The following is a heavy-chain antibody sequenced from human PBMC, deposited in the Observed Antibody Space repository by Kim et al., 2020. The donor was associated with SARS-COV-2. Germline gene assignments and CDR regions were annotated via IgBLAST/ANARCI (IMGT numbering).Heavy chain of an antibody. CDR1: GGSFSGYY. D-gene: IGHD6-13*01. V-gene: IGHV4-34*01. J-gene: IGHJ4*02. CDR2: INHSGST. Sequence: SETLSLTCAVYGGSFSGYYWSWIRQPPGKGLEWIGEINHSGSTNYNPSLKSRVTISVDTSKNQFSLKLSSVTAADTAVYYCARVAAAGTTSVRGYFDYWGQGTLVTVSS. CDR3: ARVAAAGTTSVRGYFDY.